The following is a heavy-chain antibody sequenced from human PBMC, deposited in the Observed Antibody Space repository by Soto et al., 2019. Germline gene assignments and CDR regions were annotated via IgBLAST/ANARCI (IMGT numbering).Heavy chain of an antibody. CDR3: ARDSLIVVVSLDYYGMDV. CDR1: GFTFSSYW. J-gene: IGHJ6*02. CDR2: IKQDGSEK. D-gene: IGHD2-15*01. V-gene: IGHV3-7*03. Sequence: EVQLVESGGGLVQPGGSLRLSCAASGFTFSSYWMSWVRQAPGKGLEWVANIKQDGSEKYYVDSVKGRFAISRDNAKNSLYLQMNSLRAEDTAVYYCARDSLIVVVSLDYYGMDVWGQGTTVTVSS.